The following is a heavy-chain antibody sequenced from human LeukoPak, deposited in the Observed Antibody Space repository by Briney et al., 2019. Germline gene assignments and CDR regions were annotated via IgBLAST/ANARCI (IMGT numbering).Heavy chain of an antibody. CDR3: VFGLPRGYSPLMSWDYYYMDV. J-gene: IGHJ6*03. Sequence: KPGESLKISCKGSGYSFTSYWIGWVRQMPGKGLEWVGIIYPGDSDTRYSPSFQGQVTISADKSITTAYLQWSSLKASDTAMYYCVFGLPRGYSPLMSWDYYYMDVWGKGTTVTVSS. D-gene: IGHD5-18*01. V-gene: IGHV5-51*01. CDR1: GYSFTSYW. CDR2: IYPGDSDT.